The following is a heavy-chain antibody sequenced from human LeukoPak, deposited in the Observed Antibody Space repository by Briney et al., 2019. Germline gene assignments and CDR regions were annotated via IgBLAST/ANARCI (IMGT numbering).Heavy chain of an antibody. CDR3: ARRAQYDISRRHGMDV. CDR2: IKQDGSEK. Sequence: GGSLRLSCAASGFTFSSYWMSWVRQAPGKGLEWVANIKQDGSEKYYVDSVKGRFTISRDNAKNSLYLQMNSLRAEDTAVYYCARRAQYDISRRHGMDVWGQGTTVTVSS. CDR1: GFTFSSYW. D-gene: IGHD2-8*01. J-gene: IGHJ6*02. V-gene: IGHV3-7*01.